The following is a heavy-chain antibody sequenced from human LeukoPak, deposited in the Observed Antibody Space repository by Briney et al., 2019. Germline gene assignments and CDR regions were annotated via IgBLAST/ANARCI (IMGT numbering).Heavy chain of an antibody. J-gene: IGHJ4*02. CDR3: ARDWSGSGWYDY. D-gene: IGHD6-19*01. Sequence: GASVKVSCKASGYTFTGYYMHWVRQAPGQGLEWIGWINPTSGGTNYAQKFQGRVTMTRDTSISTAYMELSRLKFDDTALYYCARDWSGSGWYDYWGQGTLVTVSS. CDR2: INPTSGGT. V-gene: IGHV1-2*02. CDR1: GYTFTGYY.